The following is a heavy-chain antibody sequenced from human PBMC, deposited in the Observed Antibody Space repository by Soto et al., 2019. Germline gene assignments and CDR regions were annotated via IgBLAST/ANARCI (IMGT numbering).Heavy chain of an antibody. D-gene: IGHD5-18*01. CDR3: AKDLTAMTYYYYGMDV. CDR1: GFTFSSYG. V-gene: IGHV3-30*18. J-gene: IGHJ6*02. Sequence: GGSLRLSCAASGFTFSSYGMHWVRQAPGKGLEWVAVISYDGSNKYYADSVKGRFTISRDNSKNTLYLQMNSLRAEDTAVYYCAKDLTAMTYYYYGMDVWGQGTTVTVSS. CDR2: ISYDGSNK.